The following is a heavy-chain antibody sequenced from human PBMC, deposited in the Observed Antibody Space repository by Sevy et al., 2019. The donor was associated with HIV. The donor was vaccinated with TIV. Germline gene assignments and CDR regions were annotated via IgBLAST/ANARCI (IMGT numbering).Heavy chain of an antibody. CDR3: GYSNYHYYYMDV. CDR2: IIPIFGTA. D-gene: IGHD4-4*01. V-gene: IGHV1-69*06. J-gene: IGHJ6*03. CDR1: GGTFSSYA. Sequence: ASVKVSCKASGGTFSSYAISWVRQAPGQGLEWMGGIIPIFGTANYAQKFQGRVTITADKSTSTAYMELSSLRSEDTAVYYCGYSNYHYYYMDVWGKGTTVTVSS.